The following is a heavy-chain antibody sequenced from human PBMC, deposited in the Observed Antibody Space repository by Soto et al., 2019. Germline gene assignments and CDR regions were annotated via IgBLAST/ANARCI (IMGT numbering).Heavy chain of an antibody. CDR3: AKDPYGTYYFDY. Sequence: GGSLRLSCAASGFTFSSYAMSWVRQAPGKGLEWVSAISGSVCSTYYADSVKDRFTISRDNSKNTPYLQMNSLRAEDTAVYYCAKDPYGTYYFDYWGQGTLVTVSS. D-gene: IGHD1-7*01. V-gene: IGHV3-23*01. CDR1: GFTFSSYA. CDR2: ISGSVCST. J-gene: IGHJ4*02.